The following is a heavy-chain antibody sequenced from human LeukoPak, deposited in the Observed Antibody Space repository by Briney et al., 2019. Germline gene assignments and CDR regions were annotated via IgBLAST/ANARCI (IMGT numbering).Heavy chain of an antibody. CDR1: GGSISGYY. D-gene: IGHD4-23*01. CDR2: INHSGST. V-gene: IGHV4-34*01. Sequence: SETLSLTCTVSGGSISGYYWYWIRQPPGKGPEWIGEINHSGSTNYNPSLKSRVTISVDTSKNQFSLKLSSVTAADTAVYYCASGYGGLFDYWGQGTLVTVSS. J-gene: IGHJ4*02. CDR3: ASGYGGLFDY.